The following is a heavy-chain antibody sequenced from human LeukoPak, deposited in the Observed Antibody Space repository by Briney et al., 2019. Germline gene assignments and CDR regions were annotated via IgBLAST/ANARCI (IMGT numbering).Heavy chain of an antibody. CDR3: ARDRSDTAKDY. Sequence: SETLSLTCAVYGGSFSGYYWSWIRQPPGKGLEWIGEINHSGSTNYNPSLKSRVTISVDTSKNQFSLKLSSVTAADTAVYYCARDRSDTAKDYWGQGTLVTVSS. CDR2: INHSGST. D-gene: IGHD5-18*01. V-gene: IGHV4-34*01. J-gene: IGHJ4*02. CDR1: GGSFSGYY.